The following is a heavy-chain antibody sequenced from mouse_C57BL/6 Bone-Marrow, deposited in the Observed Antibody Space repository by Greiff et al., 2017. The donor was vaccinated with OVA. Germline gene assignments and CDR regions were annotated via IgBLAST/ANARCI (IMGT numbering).Heavy chain of an antibody. J-gene: IGHJ4*01. CDR2: IYPGSGST. CDR3: ARWGDHYGSSPYYAMDY. V-gene: IGHV1-55*01. CDR1: GYTFTSYW. D-gene: IGHD1-1*01. Sequence: VQLQQPGAELVKPGASVKMSCKASGYTFTSYWITWVKQRPGQGLEWIGDIYPGSGSTNYNEKFKSKATLTVDTSSSTAYMELRSLTSEDSAVYFCARWGDHYGSSPYYAMDYWGQGTSVTVSS.